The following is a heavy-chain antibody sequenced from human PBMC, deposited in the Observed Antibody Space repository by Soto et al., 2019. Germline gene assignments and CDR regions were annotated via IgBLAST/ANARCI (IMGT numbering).Heavy chain of an antibody. J-gene: IGHJ4*02. D-gene: IGHD3-9*01. CDR2: INRGGTAM. CDR3: VRDFDWNFDY. CDR1: GFTFSIYS. V-gene: IGHV3-48*02. Sequence: VQLVDSGGGVVHPGGSLRLSCAASGFTFSIYSMNWIRQAPGKGLEWVSYINRGGTAMYYADSVKGRFTVSRDDAKNSLYLEMNSLRDEDTAVYYCVRDFDWNFDYWGQGTLVTVTS.